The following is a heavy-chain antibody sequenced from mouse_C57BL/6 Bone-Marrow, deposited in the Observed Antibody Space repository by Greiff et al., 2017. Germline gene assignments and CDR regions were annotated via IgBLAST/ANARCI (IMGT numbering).Heavy chain of an antibody. J-gene: IGHJ2*01. V-gene: IGHV1-15*01. CDR2: IDPETGGT. Sequence: QVHVKQSGAELVRPGASVTLSCKASGYTFTDYEMHWVKQTPVHGLEWIGAIDPETGGTAYNQKFKGKAILTADKSSSTAYMELRSLTSEDSAVYYCTRRGYLPDYWGQGTTLTVSS. CDR3: TRRGYLPDY. CDR1: GYTFTDYE. D-gene: IGHD5-1*01.